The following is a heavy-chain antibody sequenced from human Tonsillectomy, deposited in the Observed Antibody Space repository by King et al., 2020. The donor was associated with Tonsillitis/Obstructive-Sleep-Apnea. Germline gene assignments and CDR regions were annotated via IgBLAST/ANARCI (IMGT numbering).Heavy chain of an antibody. CDR3: ARADYDILTGYYFYWFDP. J-gene: IGHJ5*02. CDR1: GDSVSSNSAA. CDR2: TYYRAKWYN. V-gene: IGHV6-1*01. D-gene: IGHD3-9*01. Sequence: VQLQQSGPGLVMPSQTLSLTCAISGDSVSSNSAAWNWIRQSPSRCLELLGRTYYRAKWYNEYAVSVKSRITINPDTSKNQFSLQLNSVTPEDTAVYYCARADYDILTGYYFYWFDPWGQGTLVTVSS.